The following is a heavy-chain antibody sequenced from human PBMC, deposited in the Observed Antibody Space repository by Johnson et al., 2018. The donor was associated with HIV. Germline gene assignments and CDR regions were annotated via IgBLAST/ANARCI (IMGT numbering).Heavy chain of an antibody. CDR2: IGSGGNNI. D-gene: IGHD6-6*01. CDR1: GFPFSSYG. V-gene: IGHV3-48*04. J-gene: IGHJ3*02. CDR3: ASEVEYSSLGGI. Sequence: VQPGGSLRLSCAASGFPFSSYGMHWVRQAPGKGLEWVSSIGSGGNNIYYADSVKGRFTISRDNAKNSLYLLMNSLRPEDTSIYFCASEVEYSSLGGIWGQGTMVTVSS.